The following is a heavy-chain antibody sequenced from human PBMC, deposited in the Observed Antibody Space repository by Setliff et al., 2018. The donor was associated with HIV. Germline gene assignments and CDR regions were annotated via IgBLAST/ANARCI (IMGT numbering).Heavy chain of an antibody. CDR2: IRSKAYGGTT. Sequence: PGGSLRLSCKASGFTFSDHTMSWFRQAPGKGLECIGFIRSKAYGGTTEYAASVKGRFTISRDDSKSIAYLQMNSLKTEDTAVYFCTREKDSSGWWGQGTLVTVSS. CDR3: TREKDSSGW. CDR1: GFTFSDHT. V-gene: IGHV3-49*03. D-gene: IGHD6-19*01. J-gene: IGHJ4*02.